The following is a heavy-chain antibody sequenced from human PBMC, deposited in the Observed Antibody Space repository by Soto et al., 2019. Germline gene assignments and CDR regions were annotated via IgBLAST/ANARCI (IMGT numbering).Heavy chain of an antibody. CDR3: ARGGYYDNSWGKLSHYGLDV. D-gene: IGHD3-16*01. J-gene: IGHJ6*02. CDR1: GYTFIRYG. V-gene: IGHV1-18*01. Sequence: QVQLAQSANEVKKPGASVRVSCKAAGYTFIRYGIAWVRQAPGQGLEWMGWISPYNDYTVYAQKFQGRVSMTADTSTXXXYXHLRGLKADDTAVYYCARGGYYDNSWGKLSHYGLDVWGQGTSVSVSS. CDR2: ISPYNDYT.